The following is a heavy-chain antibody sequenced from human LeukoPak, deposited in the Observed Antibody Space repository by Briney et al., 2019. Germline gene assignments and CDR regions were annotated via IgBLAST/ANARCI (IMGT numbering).Heavy chain of an antibody. CDR1: GVSISSYY. V-gene: IGHV4-59*08. CDR2: IYYSGST. Sequence: SETLSLTCTVSGVSISSYYWSWIRQPPGKGLEWIGYIYYSGSTNYNPSLKSRVIISIDTSKNQFSLKLSSVTAADTAVYYCARVFAFDAFDIWGQGTMVTVSS. CDR3: ARVFAFDAFDI. J-gene: IGHJ3*02.